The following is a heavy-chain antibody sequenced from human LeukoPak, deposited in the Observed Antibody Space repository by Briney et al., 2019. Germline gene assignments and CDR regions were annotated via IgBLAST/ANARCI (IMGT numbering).Heavy chain of an antibody. CDR1: GYTFTIYG. CDR2: ISAYNGHT. V-gene: IGHV1-18*01. CDR3: ARDQKFGIAAVDSWFDP. Sequence: ASVKVSCKASGYTFTIYGVNWVRQAPGQGLEWMGWISAYNGHTICAQSFQGRVTLTTDTSTNTAYMELRSLRSDDTAVYYCARDQKFGIAAVDSWFDPWGQGTLVTVSS. J-gene: IGHJ5*02. D-gene: IGHD6-25*01.